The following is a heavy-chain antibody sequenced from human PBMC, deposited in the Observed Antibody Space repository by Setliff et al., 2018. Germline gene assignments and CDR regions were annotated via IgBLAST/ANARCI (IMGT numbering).Heavy chain of an antibody. CDR3: TRNFLGWLARF. D-gene: IGHD6-19*01. J-gene: IGHJ4*02. CDR2: IYIGGSA. Sequence: SETLSLTCTVSGGSISSYYWSWIRQPAGKGLEWIGHIYIGGSANYNPSLKSRVTMSIDTSKNQFSLKLKSVTAADTAVYYCTRNFLGWLARFWGRGTLVTVS. CDR1: GGSISSYY. V-gene: IGHV4-4*07.